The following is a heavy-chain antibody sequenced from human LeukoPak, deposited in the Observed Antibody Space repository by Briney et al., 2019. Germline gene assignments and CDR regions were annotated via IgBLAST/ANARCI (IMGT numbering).Heavy chain of an antibody. CDR3: ARDGGMYSSSYMDV. V-gene: IGHV1-69*13. CDR1: GGTFSSYA. D-gene: IGHD6-13*01. CDR2: IIPIFGTA. J-gene: IGHJ6*02. Sequence: SVTVSCKASGGTFSSYAISWVRQAPGQGLEWMGGIIPIFGTANYAQKFQGRVTITADESTSTAYMELSSLRSEDTAVYYCARDGGMYSSSYMDVWGQGTTVTVSS.